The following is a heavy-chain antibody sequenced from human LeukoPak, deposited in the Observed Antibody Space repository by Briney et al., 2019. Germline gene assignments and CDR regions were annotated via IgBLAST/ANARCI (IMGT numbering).Heavy chain of an antibody. J-gene: IGHJ4*02. D-gene: IGHD3-10*01. Sequence: PSETLSLTCTVSGGSISSGSYYWSWIRQPAGKGLEWIGRIYTSGSTNYNPSLKSRVTISVDTSKNQFSLKLSSVTAADTAVYYCARRYGSGSYLFDYCGQGTLVTVSS. CDR2: IYTSGST. V-gene: IGHV4-61*02. CDR3: ARRYGSGSYLFDY. CDR1: GGSISSGSYY.